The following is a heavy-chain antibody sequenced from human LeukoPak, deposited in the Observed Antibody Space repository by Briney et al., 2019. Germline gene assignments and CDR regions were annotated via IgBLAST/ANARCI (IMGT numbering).Heavy chain of an antibody. Sequence: GGSLRLSCAASGFTFSSYSINWVRQAPGKGLEWVSYISSSSSTIYYADSVKGRFTISRDNARSSLYLQMNSLRAEDTAVYYCARVSSGGGYYFDYWGQGTLVTVSS. V-gene: IGHV3-48*01. CDR3: ARVSSGGGYYFDY. D-gene: IGHD6-19*01. CDR1: GFTFSSYS. J-gene: IGHJ4*02. CDR2: ISSSSSTI.